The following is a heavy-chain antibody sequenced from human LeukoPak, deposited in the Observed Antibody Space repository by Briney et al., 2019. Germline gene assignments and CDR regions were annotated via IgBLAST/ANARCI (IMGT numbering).Heavy chain of an antibody. CDR2: IKQDGVDK. Sequence: GGSLRLSCAASGFSFSRSYMNWVRQAPGKGLEWVATIKQDGVDKYYVDSVKGRFTISRDTAKNSLFLQMSSLRAEDTAVYYCARDPSRYDLDYWGQGTLVTVSS. J-gene: IGHJ4*02. D-gene: IGHD5-12*01. CDR3: ARDPSRYDLDY. CDR1: GFSFSRSY. V-gene: IGHV3-7*01.